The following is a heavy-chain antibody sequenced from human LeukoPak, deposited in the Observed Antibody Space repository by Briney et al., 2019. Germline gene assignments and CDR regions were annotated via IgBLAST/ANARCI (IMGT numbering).Heavy chain of an antibody. CDR1: GFTFSSYG. V-gene: IGHV3-30*02. J-gene: IGHJ6*03. Sequence: GGSLRLSCAASGFTFSSYGMHWVRQAPGKGLEWVAFIRYDGSNKYYADSVKGRFTISRDNSKNTLYLQMNSLRAEDTAVYYCACSGSYLFDYYYMDVWGKGTTVTISS. CDR2: IRYDGSNK. CDR3: ACSGSYLFDYYYMDV. D-gene: IGHD1-26*01.